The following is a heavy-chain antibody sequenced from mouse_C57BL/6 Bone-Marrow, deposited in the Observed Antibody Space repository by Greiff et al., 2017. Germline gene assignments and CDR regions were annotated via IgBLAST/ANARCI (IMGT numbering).Heavy chain of an antibody. D-gene: IGHD2-3*01. V-gene: IGHV5-17*01. CDR3: ARGYDGYYGFAY. CDR1: GFTFSDYG. J-gene: IGHJ3*01. CDR2: ISSGSSTI. Sequence: DVHLVESGGGLVKPGGSLKLSCAASGFTFSDYGMHWVRQAPEKGLEWVAYISSGSSTIYYADTVKGRFTISRDNAKKTLFLQMTSLRSEDTAMYYCARGYDGYYGFAYWGQGTLVTVSA.